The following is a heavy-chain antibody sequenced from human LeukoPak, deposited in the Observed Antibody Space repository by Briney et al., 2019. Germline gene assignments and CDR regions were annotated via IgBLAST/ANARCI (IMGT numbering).Heavy chain of an antibody. D-gene: IGHD5/OR15-5a*01. CDR2: IGIADDT. CDR3: VRGGIQVSGIDAFDI. CDR1: GFTFRNYD. V-gene: IGHV3-13*01. J-gene: IGHJ3*02. Sequence: GSLRLSCAASGFTFRNYDMQWVRQFPGRGLEWVSAIGIADDTHYPDSVKGRFSISRENAKNSLYLQMNSLRDGDTAVYYCVRGGIQVSGIDAFDIWGQGTMVTVSS.